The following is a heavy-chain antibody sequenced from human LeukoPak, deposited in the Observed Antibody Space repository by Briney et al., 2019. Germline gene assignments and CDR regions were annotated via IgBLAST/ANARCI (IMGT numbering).Heavy chain of an antibody. CDR2: ISSSSSYI. Sequence: GGSLRLSCATSGFTFSSYSMHWVRQAPGKGLEWVSSISSSSSYIYYADSVKGRFTISRDNSKNTLYLQMNSLRAEDTAVYYCAKDRIPGYYYYYMDVWGKGTTVTVSS. V-gene: IGHV3-21*04. J-gene: IGHJ6*03. CDR1: GFTFSSYS. CDR3: AKDRIPGYYYYYMDV. D-gene: IGHD2-2*02.